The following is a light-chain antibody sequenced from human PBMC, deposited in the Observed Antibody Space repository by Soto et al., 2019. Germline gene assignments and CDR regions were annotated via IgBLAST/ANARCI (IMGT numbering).Light chain of an antibody. V-gene: IGKV3-11*01. J-gene: IGKJ4*01. CDR3: HQRSNWPST. Sequence: EIVLTQSPATLSLSPGERATLSCRASQSVSSYLAWYQQKPGQAPRLLIYHASNRATGIPARFTGSWSGTDFTLTITSLEPEDFAVYYCHQRSNWPSTFGGGTKVEIK. CDR1: QSVSSY. CDR2: HAS.